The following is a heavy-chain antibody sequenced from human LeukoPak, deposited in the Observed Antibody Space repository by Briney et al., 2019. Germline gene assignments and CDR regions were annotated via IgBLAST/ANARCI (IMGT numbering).Heavy chain of an antibody. V-gene: IGHV1-2*02. D-gene: IGHD3-22*01. CDR3: ALNYYDSSGYYLGYFDY. CDR2: INPNSGGT. Sequence: ASVKVYCKASGYTFTGYYMQWVRQAPGQGLEWMGWINPNSGGTNYAQKFQGRVTMTRDTSISTAYMELSRLRSDDTAVYYCALNYYDSSGYYLGYFDYWGQGTLVTVSS. J-gene: IGHJ4*02. CDR1: GYTFTGYY.